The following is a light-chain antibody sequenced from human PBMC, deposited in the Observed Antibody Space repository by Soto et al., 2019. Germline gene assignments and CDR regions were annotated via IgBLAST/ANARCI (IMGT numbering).Light chain of an antibody. Sequence: DIVMTQYPATLSVSPGERATLSCRASQRVANNLAWYQQKPGQPPRLLIYGASTRAAGVPARFSGSGYGRQFSLTISSLQSEDFAIYHCQQHNNCSPWTFGQGTKVDIK. V-gene: IGKV3-15*01. CDR1: QRVANN. J-gene: IGKJ1*01. CDR2: GAS. CDR3: QQHNNCSPWT.